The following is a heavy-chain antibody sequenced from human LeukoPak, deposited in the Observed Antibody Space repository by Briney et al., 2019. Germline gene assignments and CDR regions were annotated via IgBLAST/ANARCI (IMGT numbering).Heavy chain of an antibody. V-gene: IGHV4-59*08. J-gene: IGHJ3*02. CDR3: ARQPANTAAFDI. Sequence: MASETLSLTCTVSGGSINTYYWSWIRQPPGKGLEWIAYVRDNGESNYNPSLKSRVAISPDTANNQISLRLNFVTAADTAIYYCARQPANTAAFDIWGLGTMVTVSS. CDR2: VRDNGES. D-gene: IGHD5-18*01. CDR1: GGSINTYY.